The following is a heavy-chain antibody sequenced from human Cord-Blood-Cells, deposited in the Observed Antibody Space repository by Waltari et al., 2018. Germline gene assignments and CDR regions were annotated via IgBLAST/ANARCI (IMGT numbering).Heavy chain of an antibody. Sequence: QVQLQESGPGLVKPSETLSLTCTVSGGSVSSGSYHWLWILQPPGKGLEWIGYIYYSGRTNYNPALESRVTISVETSKNQFSLKLGSVTAAETAVYYCATRGPSSGWYWYFDLWGRGTLVTVSS. D-gene: IGHD6-19*01. CDR3: ATRGPSSGWYWYFDL. V-gene: IGHV4-61*01. CDR1: GGSVSSGSYH. J-gene: IGHJ2*01. CDR2: IYYSGRT.